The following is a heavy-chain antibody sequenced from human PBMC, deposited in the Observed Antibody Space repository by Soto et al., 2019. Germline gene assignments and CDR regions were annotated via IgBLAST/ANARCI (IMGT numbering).Heavy chain of an antibody. J-gene: IGHJ4*02. Sequence: EEPLRLSSAASGLTLIPYWMHWVRQAPGKGLVWVSRINSDGSSTSYADSVKGRFTISRDNAKNTLYLQMNSLRAEDTAVYYCARGPDWGQGTLVTVLL. CDR1: GLTLIPYW. V-gene: IGHV3-74*01. CDR2: INSDGSST. CDR3: ARGPD.